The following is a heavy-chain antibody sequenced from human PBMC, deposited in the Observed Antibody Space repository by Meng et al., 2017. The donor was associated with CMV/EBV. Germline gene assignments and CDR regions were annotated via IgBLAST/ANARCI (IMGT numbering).Heavy chain of an antibody. J-gene: IGHJ5*02. D-gene: IGHD5/OR15-5a*01. CDR2: INPNSGGT. V-gene: IGHV1-2*02. Sequence: ASVKVSCKASGYTFTGYYMHWVRQAPGQGLEWMGWINPNSGGTNYAQKFQGRVTMTRDTSISTAYMELSRLRSDDTAVYYYARDSVSGENWFDPWGQGTLVTVSS. CDR3: ARDSVSGENWFDP. CDR1: GYTFTGYY.